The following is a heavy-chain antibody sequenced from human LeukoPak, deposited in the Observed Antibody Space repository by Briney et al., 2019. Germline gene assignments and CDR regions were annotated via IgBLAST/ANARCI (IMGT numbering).Heavy chain of an antibody. D-gene: IGHD3-10*01. CDR2: INHSGST. CDR3: ASGLYYGAGSYYY. Sequence: SETLSPTCAVYGGSFSGYYWSWIRQPPGKGLEWIGEINHSGSTNYNPSLKSRVTISVDTSKNQFSLKLSSVTAADTAVYYCASGLYYGAGSYYYGGQGTLVTVSS. V-gene: IGHV4-34*01. CDR1: GGSFSGYY. J-gene: IGHJ4*02.